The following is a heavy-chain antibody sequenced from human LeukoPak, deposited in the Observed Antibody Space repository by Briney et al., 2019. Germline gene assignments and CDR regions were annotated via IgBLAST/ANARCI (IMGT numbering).Heavy chain of an antibody. D-gene: IGHD3-10*01. Sequence: VASVKVSCKASGYTFTGYYMHWVRQAPGQGLEWMGWINPNSGGTNYAQKFQGRVTMTRDTSISTAYMELSRLTSDDTAVYYCARDKRVGVAGSGAHDAFDIWGQGTMVTVSS. V-gene: IGHV1-2*02. CDR1: GYTFTGYY. J-gene: IGHJ3*02. CDR2: INPNSGGT. CDR3: ARDKRVGVAGSGAHDAFDI.